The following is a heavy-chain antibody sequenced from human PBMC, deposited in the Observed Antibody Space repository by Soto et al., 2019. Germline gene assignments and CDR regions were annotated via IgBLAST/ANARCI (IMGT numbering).Heavy chain of an antibody. CDR3: AEDRRYCSSTSCYNFDY. J-gene: IGHJ4*02. V-gene: IGHV3-23*01. Sequence: GGSLRLSCAASGFTFSSYAMSWVRQAPGKGLEWVSAISGSGGSTYYADSVKGRFTISRDNSKNTLYLQMNSLRAEDTAVYYCAEDRRYCSSTSCYNFDYWGQGTLVTVSS. D-gene: IGHD2-2*02. CDR2: ISGSGGST. CDR1: GFTFSSYA.